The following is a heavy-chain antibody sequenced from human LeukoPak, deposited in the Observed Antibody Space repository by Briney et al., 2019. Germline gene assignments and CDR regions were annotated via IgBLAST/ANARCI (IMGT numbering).Heavy chain of an antibody. D-gene: IGHD3-10*01. CDR2: INQDGSEK. CDR3: ARWFGELPGYYYYYMDV. Sequence: SGGSLRLSCVASGFSFVSHWMTWVRQAPGKGLEWVANINQDGSEKYYVDSVKGRFTISRDNAKNSLYLQMNSLRAEDTAVYYCARWFGELPGYYYYYMDVWGKGTTVTVSS. V-gene: IGHV3-7*01. CDR1: GFSFVSHW. J-gene: IGHJ6*03.